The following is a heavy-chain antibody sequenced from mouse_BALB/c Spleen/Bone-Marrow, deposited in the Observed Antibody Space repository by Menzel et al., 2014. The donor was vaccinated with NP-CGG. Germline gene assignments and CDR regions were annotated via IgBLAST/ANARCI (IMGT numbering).Heavy chain of an antibody. J-gene: IGHJ4*01. CDR1: GYAFSNNW. Sequence: VQLQESGAELVRPGPSVKISCKASGYAFSNNWMNWMKQRPGQGLEWIGQIYPGDGDTNYNGKFKGKATLTADKSSSIAYMQLSSLTAEDSAVYCFHYFGSDYYVMDYWGQGTPVTISS. CDR2: IYPGDGDT. V-gene: IGHV1-80*01. CDR3: HYFGSDYYVMDY. D-gene: IGHD1-1*01.